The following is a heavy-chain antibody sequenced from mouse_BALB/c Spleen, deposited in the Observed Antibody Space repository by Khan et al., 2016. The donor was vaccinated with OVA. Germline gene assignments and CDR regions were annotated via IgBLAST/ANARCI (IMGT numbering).Heavy chain of an antibody. CDR3: TRDRNYYGSSFYFDY. J-gene: IGHJ2*01. D-gene: IGHD1-1*01. Sequence: EVELVESGGGLVKPGGSLKLSCAASGFAFSSYSMSWVRQTPEKRLEWVATITSGGSYTYYPDSVKGRFTISRDNAKNTLYLQMSSLKSEDTGMYCCTRDRNYYGSSFYFDYWGQGTTLTVSS. V-gene: IGHV5-6-4*01. CDR2: ITSGGSYT. CDR1: GFAFSSYS.